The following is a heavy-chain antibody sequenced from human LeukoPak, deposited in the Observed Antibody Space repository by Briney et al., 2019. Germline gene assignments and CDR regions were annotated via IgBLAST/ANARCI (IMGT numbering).Heavy chain of an antibody. CDR1: GFTFSSYG. CDR3: ATFGSQQGN. V-gene: IGHV3-30*03. J-gene: IGHJ4*02. Sequence: SGGSLRLSCAASGFTFSSYGMHWVRQAPGKGLEWVAVISYDGSNKYYADSVKGRFTISRDNAKNSLYLQMNSLRAEDTAVYYCATFGSQQGNWGQGTLVTVSS. CDR2: ISYDGSNK. D-gene: IGHD3-3*01.